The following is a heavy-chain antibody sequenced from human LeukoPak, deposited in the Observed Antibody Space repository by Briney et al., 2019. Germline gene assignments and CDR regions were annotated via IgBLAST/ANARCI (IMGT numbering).Heavy chain of an antibody. V-gene: IGHV4-34*01. D-gene: IGHD2-15*01. CDR2: INHSGST. Sequence: SETLSLTCAVYDGSFSGYYWSWIRQPPGKGLEWNGEINHSGSTNYNPSLKSRVTISVDTSKNQFSLKLSSVTAADTAVYYCARGGRYGRPKNYYYYMDVWGKGTTVTVSS. J-gene: IGHJ6*03. CDR1: DGSFSGYY. CDR3: ARGGRYGRPKNYYYYMDV.